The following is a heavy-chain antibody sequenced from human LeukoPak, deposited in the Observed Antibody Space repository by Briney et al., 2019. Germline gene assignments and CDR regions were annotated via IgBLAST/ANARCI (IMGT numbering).Heavy chain of an antibody. V-gene: IGHV4-59*01. D-gene: IGHD2/OR15-2a*01. CDR2: IYDSGTT. J-gene: IGHJ3*02. CDR1: GGSISSYY. Sequence: SETLSLTCTVSGGSISSYYWSWIRQPAGKGLEWIGYIYDSGTTNYNPSLKSRVTISVDTATNQFSLKLRSVTAAGTAVYYCARDFSAAFDIWGQGTMVTVSS. CDR3: ARDFSAAFDI.